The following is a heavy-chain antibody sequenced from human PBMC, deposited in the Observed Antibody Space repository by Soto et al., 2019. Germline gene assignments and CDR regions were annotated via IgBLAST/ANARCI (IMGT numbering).Heavy chain of an antibody. D-gene: IGHD4-17*01. Sequence: QVQLVESGGGVVQPGRSRRLSCAASGFTFSSYGMHWVRQAPGKGLEWVAFIWYDGSNKYYADSVKGRFTISRDNSKNTLYLHMNSLRAEDTAVYYCARDSGEYVDGMDVWGQGTTVTVS. V-gene: IGHV3-33*01. CDR2: IWYDGSNK. J-gene: IGHJ6*02. CDR1: GFTFSSYG. CDR3: ARDSGEYVDGMDV.